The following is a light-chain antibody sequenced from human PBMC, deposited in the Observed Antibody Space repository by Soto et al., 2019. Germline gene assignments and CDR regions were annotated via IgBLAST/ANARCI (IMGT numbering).Light chain of an antibody. CDR2: GAS. CDR1: QNMRSN. Sequence: EIVMTQSPTTLSLSPGERATLSCRASQNMRSNLAWYQQKPGQAPRLLIYGASTRATGIPARFSGSGSGTEFTLTITSLQSEDFAVYYCQQYDNWPRTVGQGTKVDIK. CDR3: QQYDNWPRT. J-gene: IGKJ1*01. V-gene: IGKV3-15*01.